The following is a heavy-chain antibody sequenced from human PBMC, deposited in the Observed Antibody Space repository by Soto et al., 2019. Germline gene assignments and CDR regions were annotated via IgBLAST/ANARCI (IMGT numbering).Heavy chain of an antibody. Sequence: ASETLSLTCTVSGGSISSSSYYWGWIRQPPGKGLEWIGSIYYSGSTYYNPSLKSRVTISVDTSKNQFSLKLSSVTAADTAVYYCAREIAAAGTFWFDPWGKGTLVTVYS. CDR2: IYYSGST. J-gene: IGHJ5*02. CDR3: AREIAAAGTFWFDP. D-gene: IGHD6-13*01. CDR1: GGSISSSSYY. V-gene: IGHV4-39*07.